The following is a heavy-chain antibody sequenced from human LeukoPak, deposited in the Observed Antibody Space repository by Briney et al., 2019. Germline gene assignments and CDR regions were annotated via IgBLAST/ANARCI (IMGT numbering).Heavy chain of an antibody. CDR1: GFIVSSDY. Sequence: PGGSLRLSCAVSGFIVSSDYMSWVRQAPGKGLEWVSTIYSGGSTYYADSVKGRYTISRDNSKNTLYLQMNSLRAEDTAVYFCARGGHCSTTSCSNYDGMDVWGQGTTLTVSS. J-gene: IGHJ6*02. CDR2: IYSGGST. CDR3: ARGGHCSTTSCSNYDGMDV. V-gene: IGHV3-53*01. D-gene: IGHD2-2*01.